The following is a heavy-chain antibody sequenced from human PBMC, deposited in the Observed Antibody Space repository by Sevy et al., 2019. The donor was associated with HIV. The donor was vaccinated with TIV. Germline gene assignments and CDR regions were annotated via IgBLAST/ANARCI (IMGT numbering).Heavy chain of an antibody. J-gene: IGHJ3*01. Sequence: GGSLRLSCAASGFSFTSHYINWIRQAPGKGLEWISYISTSGGAVYYADSVKGRFTISRDNGKNTVDLQMNTLGDEDTAVYYCARDSLFHNCGPGIYYSDYFYVWGQGTMVTVSS. CDR2: ISTSGGAV. V-gene: IGHV3-11*01. D-gene: IGHD3-10*01. CDR3: ARDSLFHNCGPGIYYSDYFYV. CDR1: GFSFTSHY.